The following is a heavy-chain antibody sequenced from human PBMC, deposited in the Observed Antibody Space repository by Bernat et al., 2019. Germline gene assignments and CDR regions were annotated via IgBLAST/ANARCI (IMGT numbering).Heavy chain of an antibody. CDR2: ISSSGSTI. V-gene: IGHV3-48*03. CDR1: GFTFRSYE. CDR3: ARERFPAAALDY. D-gene: IGHD6-13*01. J-gene: IGHJ4*02. Sequence: EVQLVESGGGLVQPGGSLRLSCAASGFTFRSYEMNWVRQAPGKGLEWVSYISSSGSTIYYADSVKGRFTISRDNAKNSLYLQMNSLRAEDTAVYYCARERFPAAALDYWGQGTLVTVSS.